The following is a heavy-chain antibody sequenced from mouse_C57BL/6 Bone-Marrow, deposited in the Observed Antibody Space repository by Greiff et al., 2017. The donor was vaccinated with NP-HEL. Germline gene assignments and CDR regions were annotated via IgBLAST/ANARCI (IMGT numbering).Heavy chain of an antibody. CDR1: GYTFTSYW. CDR2: IHPNSGST. D-gene: IGHD1-1*01. CDR3: ARSEVYYYSSSYVRGAMDY. V-gene: IGHV1-64*01. Sequence: VQLQQSGAELVKPGASVKLSCKASGYTFTSYWMHWVKQRPGQGLEWIGMIHPNSGSTNYNEKFKSKATLTVDKSSSTAYMQLSSLTSEDSAVYYCARSEVYYYSSSYVRGAMDYWGQGTSVTVSS. J-gene: IGHJ4*01.